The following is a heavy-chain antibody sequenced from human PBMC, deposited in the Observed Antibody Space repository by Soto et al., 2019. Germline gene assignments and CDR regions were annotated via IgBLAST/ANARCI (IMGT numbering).Heavy chain of an antibody. CDR3: ARVSSSWSWYFDL. CDR1: GYTFTSYC. CDR2: ISAYNGNT. V-gene: IGHV1-18*01. D-gene: IGHD6-13*01. J-gene: IGHJ2*01. Sequence: ASVEVSCKASGYTFTSYCSSWVRQAPGQGLEWMGWISAYNGNTNYAQKLQGRVTMTTDISTSTAYMELRSLRSDDTAVYYCARVSSSWSWYFDLWGSGTLVTGSS.